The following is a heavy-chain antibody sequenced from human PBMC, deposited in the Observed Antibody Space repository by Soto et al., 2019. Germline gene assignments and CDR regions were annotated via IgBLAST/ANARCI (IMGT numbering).Heavy chain of an antibody. CDR2: ISFDGSFK. Sequence: QVQLVESGGGVVQPGRSLTLSCAASGFTFSSFGIHWVRQAPGKGLEWVTFISFDGSFKYYADCVKGRFTISRDNSKNTVYLQMNSLRAEDTAVYFCAKRQYSGDNEENDAFDIWGRGTMVTVSS. CDR3: AKRQYSGDNEENDAFDI. D-gene: IGHD4-17*01. CDR1: GFTFSSFG. J-gene: IGHJ3*02. V-gene: IGHV3-30*18.